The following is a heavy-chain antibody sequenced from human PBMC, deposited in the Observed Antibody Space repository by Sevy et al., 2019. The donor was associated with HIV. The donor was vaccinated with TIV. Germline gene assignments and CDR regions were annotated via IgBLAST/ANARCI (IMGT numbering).Heavy chain of an antibody. D-gene: IGHD6-6*01. CDR1: GYTFTSYG. Sequence: ASVKVSCKASGYTFTSYGISWVRQAPGQGLAWMGWISAYNGNTNYAQKLQGRVTMTTDTSTSTAYMELRSLRSDDTAVYYCARGGAARLPGSMVDYWGQGTLVTVSS. CDR2: ISAYNGNT. V-gene: IGHV1-18*01. J-gene: IGHJ4*02. CDR3: ARGGAARLPGSMVDY.